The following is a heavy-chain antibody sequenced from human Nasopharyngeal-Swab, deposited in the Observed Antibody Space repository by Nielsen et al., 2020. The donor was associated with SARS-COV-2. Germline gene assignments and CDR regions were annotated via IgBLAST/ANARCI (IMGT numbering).Heavy chain of an antibody. CDR2: IDSDGTT. CDR1: GISVTSNY. D-gene: IGHD1-1*01. V-gene: IGHV3-66*01. CDR3: ARDNRLQLWLRFYGLDV. J-gene: IGHJ6*02. Sequence: GESLKISCAASGISVTSNYMTWVRQAPGKGLEWVSLIDSDGTTYYSDSVRGRFTISRDNSKNILYLQMNSLRAEDTALYYCARDNRLQLWLRFYGLDVWGQGTTVTVSS.